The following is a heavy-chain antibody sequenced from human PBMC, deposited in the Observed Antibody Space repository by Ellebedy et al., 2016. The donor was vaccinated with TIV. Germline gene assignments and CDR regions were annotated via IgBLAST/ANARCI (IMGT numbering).Heavy chain of an antibody. V-gene: IGHV3-73*01. Sequence: PGGSLRLSCAASGFTFSGSGIHWVRQASGTGLEWVGRVMTKGNNYATEYSAPVKGRFTMSRDDSKNTAYLQMSSLTTENTALYYCTRTWDGSEYHPDFDYWGQGTLVTVSS. J-gene: IGHJ4*02. CDR2: VMTKGNNYAT. CDR1: GFTFSGSG. CDR3: TRTWDGSEYHPDFDY. D-gene: IGHD3-22*01.